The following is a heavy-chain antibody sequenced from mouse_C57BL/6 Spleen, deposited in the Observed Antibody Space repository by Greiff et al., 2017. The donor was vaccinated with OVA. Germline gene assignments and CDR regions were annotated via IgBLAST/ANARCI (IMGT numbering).Heavy chain of an antibody. CDR3: APLSGNYEDYYAMDY. CDR2: INPSNGGT. V-gene: IGHV1-53*01. J-gene: IGHJ4*01. Sequence: QVQLQQPGTELVKPGASVKLSCKASGYTFTSYWMHWVKQRPGQGLEWIGNINPSNGGTNYNEKFKSKATLTVDKSSSTAYMQLSSLTSEDSAVYYCAPLSGNYEDYYAMDYWGQGTSVTVSS. D-gene: IGHD2-1*01. CDR1: GYTFTSYW.